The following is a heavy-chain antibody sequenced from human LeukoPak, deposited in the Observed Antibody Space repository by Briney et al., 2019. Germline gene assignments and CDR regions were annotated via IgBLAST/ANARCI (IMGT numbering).Heavy chain of an antibody. CDR1: GFTFSPFTNFA. CDR3: AKGHSDFGTGFDG. Sequence: GGSLRLSCAASGFTFSPFTNFAMSWVRQAPGEGLECVSVISGTGDRTYYADSVKGRFTISRDNSKKTVDLQMNSLRAEDTAVYFCAKGHSDFGTGFDGWGQGTLVTVSS. V-gene: IGHV3-23*01. J-gene: IGHJ4*02. CDR2: ISGTGDRT. D-gene: IGHD4-17*01.